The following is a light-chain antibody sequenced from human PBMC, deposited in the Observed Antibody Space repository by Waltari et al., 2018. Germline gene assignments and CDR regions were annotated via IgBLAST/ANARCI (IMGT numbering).Light chain of an antibody. J-gene: IGKJ3*01. CDR3: QQSYGAPYT. CDR2: AAS. V-gene: IGKV1-39*01. CDR1: QNIHRY. Sequence: DIQMTQSPSSLSASVGDIVTITCRASQNIHRYLNWFQQKVGEAPKVLLDAASTLESVVPSRFSGSGSGTDFTLTISSLQIEDFATYYGQQSYGAPYTFGPGTKVDIK.